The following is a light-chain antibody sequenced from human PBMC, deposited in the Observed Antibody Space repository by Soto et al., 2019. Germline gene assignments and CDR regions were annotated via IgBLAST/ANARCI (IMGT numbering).Light chain of an antibody. Sequence: QSVLTQPPSASGTPGQRVTISCSGSSSNIGSNTVNWYQQLPGTAPKLLIYSNNQRPSGVPDRFSGPKSGTSASLAISGLQSEDEADYYCAAWDDSLNGLYVFGTGTKVTVL. J-gene: IGLJ1*01. CDR3: AAWDDSLNGLYV. V-gene: IGLV1-44*01. CDR1: SSNIGSNT. CDR2: SNN.